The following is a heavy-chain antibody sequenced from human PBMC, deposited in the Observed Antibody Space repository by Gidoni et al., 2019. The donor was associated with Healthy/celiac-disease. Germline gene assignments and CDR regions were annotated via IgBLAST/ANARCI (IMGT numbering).Heavy chain of an antibody. Sequence: QVQLVQSGAEVKTPGPSVKVSCNAPGYTFTRYEINWVRQATGQGLEWMGWMNPNSGNTGYAQKFQGRVTMTRNTSISTAYMELSSLRSEDTAVYYCAREYSSSWSPGYWFDPWGQGTLVTVSS. D-gene: IGHD6-13*01. CDR2: MNPNSGNT. CDR3: AREYSSSWSPGYWFDP. V-gene: IGHV1-8*01. CDR1: GYTFTRYE. J-gene: IGHJ5*02.